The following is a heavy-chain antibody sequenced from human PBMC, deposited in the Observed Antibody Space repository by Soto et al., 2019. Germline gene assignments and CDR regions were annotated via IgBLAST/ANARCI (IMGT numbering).Heavy chain of an antibody. Sequence: ASVKVSCKASEYRFTSHTLHWVRQAPGQRPEWMGWIIAGSGNTKYSQNFQGRLTITRDTSASTVYMDLSSLRSEDTAVYYCARLGFCAGDSCYPLDIWGQGTVVTVSS. J-gene: IGHJ3*02. CDR2: IIAGSGNT. V-gene: IGHV1-3*01. CDR3: ARLGFCAGDSCYPLDI. CDR1: EYRFTSHT. D-gene: IGHD2-8*02.